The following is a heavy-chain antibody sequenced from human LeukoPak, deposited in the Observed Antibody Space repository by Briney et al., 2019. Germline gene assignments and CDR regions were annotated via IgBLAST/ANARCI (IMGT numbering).Heavy chain of an antibody. CDR2: IYYSGNT. J-gene: IGHJ4*02. V-gene: IGHV4-39*01. CDR3: ARQQPELDY. D-gene: IGHD1-14*01. Sequence: SETLSLTCTVSGGSITSSSYYWGWIRQPPGKGLEWIGSIYYSGNTYYNPSLKSRVTISVDTSKNQFSLKLSSVVAADTAVYYCARQQPELDYWGQGTLVTVSS. CDR1: GGSITSSSYY.